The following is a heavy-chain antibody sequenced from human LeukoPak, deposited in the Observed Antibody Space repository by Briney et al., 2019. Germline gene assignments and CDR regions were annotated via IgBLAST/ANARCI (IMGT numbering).Heavy chain of an antibody. Sequence: GGSLRLSCAASGFGFSNFWMSWVRQAPGKGPELVANIKEDGSLKNYVDSVEVRFTVSRDNAKNTLYLQMNSLRLEDTAVYYCVRDWAPASMQAAPFDCWGQGTLVTVSS. CDR1: GFGFSNFW. J-gene: IGHJ4*02. CDR2: IKEDGSLK. CDR3: VRDWAPASMQAAPFDC. D-gene: IGHD2/OR15-2a*01. V-gene: IGHV3-7*01.